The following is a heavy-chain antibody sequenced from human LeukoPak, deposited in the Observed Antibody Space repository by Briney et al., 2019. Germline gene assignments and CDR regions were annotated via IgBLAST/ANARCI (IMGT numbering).Heavy chain of an antibody. Sequence: SETLSLTCTVSGGSISSYYWSWIRQPAGKGLEWIGRIYTSGSTNYNPSLKSRVTMSVDTSKNQFSLKLSSVTAADTAVYYCARPFSSGYSSGWSTDYWGQGTLVTVSS. V-gene: IGHV4-4*07. CDR2: IYTSGST. CDR3: ARPFSSGYSSGWSTDY. CDR1: GGSISSYY. J-gene: IGHJ4*02. D-gene: IGHD6-19*01.